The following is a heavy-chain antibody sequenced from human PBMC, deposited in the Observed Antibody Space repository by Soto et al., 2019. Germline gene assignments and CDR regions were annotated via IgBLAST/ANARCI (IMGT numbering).Heavy chain of an antibody. V-gene: IGHV3-23*01. CDR3: AREYSSAWKTVDY. D-gene: IGHD6-19*01. CDR2: ISDIGGTT. Sequence: EVQLLESGGGLVQPGRSLRLSCAASGFTFNSYAVSWVRQAPGKGLEWVSAISDIGGTTYYADSVKGRSTISRDNSTNTLYLQMNSLRAEDTAVYYCAREYSSAWKTVDYWGQGTLVTVSS. J-gene: IGHJ4*02. CDR1: GFTFNSYA.